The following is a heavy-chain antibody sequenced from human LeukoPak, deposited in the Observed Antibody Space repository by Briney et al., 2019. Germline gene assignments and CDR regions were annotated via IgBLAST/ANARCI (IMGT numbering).Heavy chain of an antibody. J-gene: IGHJ3*02. D-gene: IGHD2-21*02. CDR3: ARALASYCGGDCYRSVNDAFDI. CDR1: GYTFTSYY. V-gene: IGHV1-46*01. Sequence: GASVKVSCKASGYTFTSYYMHWVRQAPGQGLEWMGIINPSGGSTSYAQKFQGRVTMTRDTSTSTVYMELSSLRSEDTAVYYCARALASYCGGDCYRSVNDAFDIWGQGTMVTVSS. CDR2: INPSGGST.